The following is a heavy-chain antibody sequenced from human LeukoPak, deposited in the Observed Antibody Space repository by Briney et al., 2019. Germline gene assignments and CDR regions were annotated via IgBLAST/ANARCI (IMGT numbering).Heavy chain of an antibody. J-gene: IGHJ4*02. Sequence: SETLSLTCTVSGGSISSYYWSWIQQPPGKGLEWIGYIYYSGSTNYNPSLKSRVTISVDTSKNQFSLKLSSVTAADTAVYYCARYYYDSSGYGGAFDYWGQGTLVTVSS. CDR3: ARYYYDSSGYGGAFDY. CDR1: GGSISSYY. V-gene: IGHV4-59*01. D-gene: IGHD3-22*01. CDR2: IYYSGST.